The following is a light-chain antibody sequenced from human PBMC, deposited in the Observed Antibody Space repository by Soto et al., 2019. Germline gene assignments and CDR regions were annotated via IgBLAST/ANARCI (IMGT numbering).Light chain of an antibody. V-gene: IGKV2-28*01. CDR1: QSLLHSNGCNY. Sequence: DIVMTQSPLSLPVTPGEPASISCRSSQSLLHSNGCNYLDWYLQKPGQSPQLLIFLGSNRASGVPDRFSGSGSHTDFTLKISRVEAEDVGVYYCMQALQTPPTFGQGTKVEIK. CDR2: LGS. J-gene: IGKJ1*01. CDR3: MQALQTPPT.